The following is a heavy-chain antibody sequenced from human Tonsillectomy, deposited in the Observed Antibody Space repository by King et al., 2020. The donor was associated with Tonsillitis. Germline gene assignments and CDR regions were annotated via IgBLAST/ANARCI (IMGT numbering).Heavy chain of an antibody. CDR2: IHYSGST. Sequence: VQLVESGPGLVKPSETLSLICTVSGGSISSYYWNWIRQPPGKGLEWIGYIHYSGSTKYNPSLKSRVTISVDTSKNQFSLKLSSVTAAETAVYYCARQDYYGSGLNWFDPWGQGTLVTVSS. CDR1: GGSISSYY. D-gene: IGHD3-10*01. J-gene: IGHJ5*02. CDR3: ARQDYYGSGLNWFDP. V-gene: IGHV4-59*08.